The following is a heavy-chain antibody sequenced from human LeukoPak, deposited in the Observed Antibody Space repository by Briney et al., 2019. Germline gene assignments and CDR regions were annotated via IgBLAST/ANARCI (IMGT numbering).Heavy chain of an antibody. Sequence: SQTLSLTCAVSGGSISSGGYSWGWIRQPPGKGLEWIGYIYHSGSTYYNPPLKSRVTISVDTSKNQFSLKLSSVAAADTAVYYCARGRTLGESRIYYDGSSGYHDYWGQGTLVTVSS. CDR3: ARGRTLGESRIYYDGSSGYHDY. CDR2: IYHSGST. J-gene: IGHJ4*02. D-gene: IGHD3-22*01. CDR1: GGSISSGGYS. V-gene: IGHV4-30-2*01.